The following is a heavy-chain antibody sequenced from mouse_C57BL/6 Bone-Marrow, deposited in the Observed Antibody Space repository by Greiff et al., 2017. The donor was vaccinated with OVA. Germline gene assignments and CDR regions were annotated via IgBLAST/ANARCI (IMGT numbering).Heavy chain of an antibody. V-gene: IGHV2-5*01. Sequence: VQGVESGPGLVQPSQSLSITCTVSGFSLTSYGVHWVRQSPGKGLEWLGVIWRGGSTDYNAAFMSRLSITNDNSKSQVFFKMNSLQADDTAIYYCARWLLRAMDYWGQGTSVTVSS. D-gene: IGHD2-3*01. CDR2: IWRGGST. J-gene: IGHJ4*01. CDR1: GFSLTSYG. CDR3: ARWLLRAMDY.